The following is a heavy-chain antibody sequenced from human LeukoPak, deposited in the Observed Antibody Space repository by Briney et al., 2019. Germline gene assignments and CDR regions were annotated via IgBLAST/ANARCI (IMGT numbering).Heavy chain of an antibody. V-gene: IGHV3-30*02. J-gene: IGHJ4*02. CDR1: GFTFSNYG. D-gene: IGHD6-6*01. CDR2: IWFDGSNE. CDR3: AKDWGSSSSGGNDY. Sequence: GGSLRLSCVASGFTFSNYGMHWVRQAPDKRLQWVGVIWFDGSNEYYADSVKGRFTISRDNSKNTLYLQMNSLRAEDTAVYYCAKDWGSSSSGGNDYWGQGTLVTVSS.